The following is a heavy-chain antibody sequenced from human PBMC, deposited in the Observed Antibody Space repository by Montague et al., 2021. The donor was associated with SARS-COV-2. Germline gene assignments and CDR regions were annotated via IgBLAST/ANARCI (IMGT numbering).Heavy chain of an antibody. CDR3: PLGHCSGDDCYA. J-gene: IGHJ5*02. D-gene: IGHD2-15*01. CDR1: GGSFSGFY. CDR2: INHSGST. V-gene: IGHV4-34*01. Sequence: SETLSLTCAVYGGSFSGFYWSWIRQSPGKGLEWIGEINHSGSTNYNPSLKNRVTMSVDTSKKEFSLHLRSVTAAETSVYCGPLGHCSGDDCYAWSQGTLVTVSS.